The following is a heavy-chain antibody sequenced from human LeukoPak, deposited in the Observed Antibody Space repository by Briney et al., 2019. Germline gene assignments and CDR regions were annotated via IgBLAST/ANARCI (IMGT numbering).Heavy chain of an antibody. J-gene: IGHJ4*02. CDR2: LYRGGNT. D-gene: IGHD2-21*01. Sequence: GGSLRLTCAASGFTISSYGMHWVRQAPGKGLEWVSVLYRGGNTYYADSVRGRLTISRDNSKNMVYLQMNSLTAEDTAVYYCARDRIEGATSDFDYWGQGTLVTVSS. CDR1: GFTISSYG. CDR3: ARDRIEGATSDFDY. V-gene: IGHV3-66*01.